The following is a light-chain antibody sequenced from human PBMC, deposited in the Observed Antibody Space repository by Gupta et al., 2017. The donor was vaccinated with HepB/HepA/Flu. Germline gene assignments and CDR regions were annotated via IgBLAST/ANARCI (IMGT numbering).Light chain of an antibody. CDR2: GAS. CDR1: QSVRSN. CDR3: QQYNNWPPSFT. J-gene: IGKJ4*01. V-gene: IGKV3-15*01. Sequence: EIVMTQSPATLSVSPGERATLSRRASQSVRSNLAWYQQKPGQAPRLLIYGASTRATGIPARFSGSGSGTEFTLTISSLQSEDFAVYYCQQYNNWPPSFTFGGGTKVEIK.